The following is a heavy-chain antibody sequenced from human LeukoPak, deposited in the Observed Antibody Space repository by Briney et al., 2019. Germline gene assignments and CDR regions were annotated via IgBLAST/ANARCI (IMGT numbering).Heavy chain of an antibody. J-gene: IGHJ4*02. CDR3: TRYSYGLFDY. Sequence: GASAKVSCKASGYTFTGYYIHWVRQAPGQGLEWMGWISAYNGNTNYAQKLQGRVTMTTDTSTSTAYMELRSLRSDDTAVYYCTRYSYGLFDYWGQGTLVTVSS. CDR1: GYTFTGYY. CDR2: ISAYNGNT. D-gene: IGHD5-18*01. V-gene: IGHV1-18*04.